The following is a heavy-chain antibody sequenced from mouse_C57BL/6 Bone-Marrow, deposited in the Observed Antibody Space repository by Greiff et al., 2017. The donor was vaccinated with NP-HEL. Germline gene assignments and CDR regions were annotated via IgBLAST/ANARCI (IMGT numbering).Heavy chain of an antibody. J-gene: IGHJ1*03. CDR2: IHPNSGST. Sequence: QVQLQQSGAELVKPGASVKLSCKASGYTFTSYWMHWVKQRPGQGLEWIGMIHPNSGSTNYNEKFKSKATLTVDKSSSTAYMQLSSLTSEDSAVYYCARRRNNYYGSSFWYFDVWGTGTTVTVSS. CDR3: ARRRNNYYGSSFWYFDV. CDR1: GYTFTSYW. D-gene: IGHD1-1*01. V-gene: IGHV1-64*01.